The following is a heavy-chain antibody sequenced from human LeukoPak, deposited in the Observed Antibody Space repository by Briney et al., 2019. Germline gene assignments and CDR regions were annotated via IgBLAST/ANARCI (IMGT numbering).Heavy chain of an antibody. D-gene: IGHD3-22*01. J-gene: IGHJ4*02. CDR3: ARATYYYDSSGYLGPDY. Sequence: PGGSLRLSCAASGFTFSSYAMHWVRQAPGKGLEWVAVISYDGSNKYYADSVKGRFTISRDNSKNTLYLQMNSLRAEDTAVYYCARATYYYDSSGYLGPDYWGQGTLVTVSS. CDR2: ISYDGSNK. CDR1: GFTFSSYA. V-gene: IGHV3-30-3*01.